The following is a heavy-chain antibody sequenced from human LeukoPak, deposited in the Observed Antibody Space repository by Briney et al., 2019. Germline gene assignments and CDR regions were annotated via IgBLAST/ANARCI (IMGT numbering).Heavy chain of an antibody. V-gene: IGHV1-18*01. Sequence: ASVKVSCKASGYTFTSYGISWVRQAPGQGLEWMGWISGYNGNTNYAQKLQGRVTMTTDTSTSTAYMELRSLRSDDTAVYYCARYYDILTGSHWFDPWGQGTLVTVSS. D-gene: IGHD3-9*01. CDR2: ISGYNGNT. CDR1: GYTFTSYG. CDR3: ARYYDILTGSHWFDP. J-gene: IGHJ5*02.